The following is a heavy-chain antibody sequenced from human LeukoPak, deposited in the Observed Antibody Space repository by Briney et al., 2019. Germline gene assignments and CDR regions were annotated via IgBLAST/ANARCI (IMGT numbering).Heavy chain of an antibody. CDR1: GFTFSGYA. CDR3: AKVGAGHYYGMDV. Sequence: PGGSLRLSCAASGFTFSGYAMSWVRQAPGKGLEWVSAISGSGGSTYYADSVKGRFTISRDNSKNTLYLQMNSLRAEDTAVYYCAKVGAGHYYGMDVWGQGTTVTVSS. D-gene: IGHD1-26*01. J-gene: IGHJ6*02. CDR2: ISGSGGST. V-gene: IGHV3-23*01.